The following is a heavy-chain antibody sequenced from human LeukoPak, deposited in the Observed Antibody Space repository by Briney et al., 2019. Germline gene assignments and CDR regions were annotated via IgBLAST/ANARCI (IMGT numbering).Heavy chain of an antibody. D-gene: IGHD6-19*01. Sequence: PSETLSLTCAVYGGSFSGYYWSWIRQPPGKGLEWIGEINHSGSTNYNPSLKSRVTISVDTSKNQFSLKLSSVTAADTAVYYCARRSGWYTNWGQGTLATVSS. J-gene: IGHJ4*02. CDR3: ARRSGWYTN. V-gene: IGHV4-34*01. CDR2: INHSGST. CDR1: GGSFSGYY.